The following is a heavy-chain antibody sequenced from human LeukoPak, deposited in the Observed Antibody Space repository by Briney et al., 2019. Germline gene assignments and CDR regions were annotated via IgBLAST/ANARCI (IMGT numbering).Heavy chain of an antibody. CDR2: IYYSGRT. Sequence: KPSETLSLTCTVSGGSISSSSNYWGWIRQPPGKGLGWIGSIYYSGRTYYNPSLKSRVTISVDTSKNQFSLKLSSVTAADTAVYYCASGFDGYNLWGQGTLVTVSS. V-gene: IGHV4-39*01. CDR1: GGSISSSSNY. J-gene: IGHJ4*02. D-gene: IGHD5-24*01. CDR3: ASGFDGYNL.